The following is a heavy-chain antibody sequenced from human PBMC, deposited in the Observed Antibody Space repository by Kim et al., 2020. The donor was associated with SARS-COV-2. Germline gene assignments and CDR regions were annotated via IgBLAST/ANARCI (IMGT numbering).Heavy chain of an antibody. CDR3: GRGHGNGWRGDY. Sequence: GGSLRLSCAASGFTFSSYWMHWVRQAPGKGLVWISAINNGGTYTKYADSVKGRFTISRDNAKNTLYVQMNSLRVEDTAVYYCGRGHGNGWRGDYWGQGTLVTVSS. D-gene: IGHD6-19*01. CDR1: GFTFSSYW. J-gene: IGHJ4*02. CDR2: INNGGTYT. V-gene: IGHV3-74*01.